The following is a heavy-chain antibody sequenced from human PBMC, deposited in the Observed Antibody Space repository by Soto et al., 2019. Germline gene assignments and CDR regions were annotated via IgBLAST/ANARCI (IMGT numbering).Heavy chain of an antibody. CDR3: TTPKDDTAMVFYYYYYGMDV. Sequence: EVQLVESGGGLVKPGGSLRLSCAASGFTFSNAWMNWVRQAPGKGLEWVGRIKSKTDGGTTDYAAPVKGRFTISRDDSKNTLYLQMNSLKTEDTAVYYCTTPKDDTAMVFYYYYYGMDVWGQGTTVTVSS. J-gene: IGHJ6*02. V-gene: IGHV3-15*07. D-gene: IGHD5-18*01. CDR1: GFTFSNAW. CDR2: IKSKTDGGTT.